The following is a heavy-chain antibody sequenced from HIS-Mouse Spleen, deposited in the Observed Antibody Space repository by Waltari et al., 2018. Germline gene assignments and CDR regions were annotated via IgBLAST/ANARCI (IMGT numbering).Heavy chain of an antibody. D-gene: IGHD6-13*01. CDR2: IYYSGST. Sequence: QLQLQESGPGLVTPSETLSLTCTVSGGSISRSSYHWGWIRQPPGKGLEWIGSIYYSGSTYYNPSLKSRVTISVDTSKNQFSLKLSSVTAADTAVYYCAREIPYSSSWYDWYFDLWGRGTLVTVSS. V-gene: IGHV4-39*07. CDR1: GGSISRSSYH. J-gene: IGHJ2*01. CDR3: AREIPYSSSWYDWYFDL.